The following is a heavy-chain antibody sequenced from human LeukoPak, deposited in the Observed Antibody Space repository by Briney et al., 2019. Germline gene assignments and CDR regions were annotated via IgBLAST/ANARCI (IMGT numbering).Heavy chain of an antibody. CDR2: ISSSGSTI. CDR1: GFTLSDYY. CDR3: ARDGQQPYYYYGMDV. Sequence: GGSLRLSCAASGFTLSDYYMSWIRQAPGKGLEWVSYISSSGSTIYYADSVKGRFTISRDNAKNSLYLQMNSLRAEDTAVYYCARDGQQPYYYYGMDVWGQGTTVTVSS. V-gene: IGHV3-11*04. J-gene: IGHJ6*02. D-gene: IGHD6-13*01.